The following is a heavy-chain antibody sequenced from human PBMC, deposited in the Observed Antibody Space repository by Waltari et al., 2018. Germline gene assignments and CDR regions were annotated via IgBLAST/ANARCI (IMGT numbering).Heavy chain of an antibody. CDR1: GGTFSSYA. D-gene: IGHD6-6*01. CDR2: IIPIFGTA. J-gene: IGHJ6*03. Sequence: QVQLVQSGAEVKKPGSSVKVSCKASGGTFSSYAISWVRQAPGQGLEWMGGIIPIFGTANYAQKFQGRVTITADKSTSTAYMELSSLRSEDTAVYYCARDGLPPVPVPNYYYYYMDVWGKGTTVTVSS. V-gene: IGHV1-69*14. CDR3: ARDGLPPVPVPNYYYYYMDV.